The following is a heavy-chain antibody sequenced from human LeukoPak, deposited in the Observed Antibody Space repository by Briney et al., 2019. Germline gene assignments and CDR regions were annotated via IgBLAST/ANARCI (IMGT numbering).Heavy chain of an antibody. Sequence: GGSLRLSCAASRFPFSSYWMHWVRQAPGKGLVWVSRINGDGSITTYADSVKGRFTISRDNAKNMLYLQLDSLTAGDTVVYYCSRGLVGYYHDSSTYPDSWGQGTLVTVSS. V-gene: IGHV3-74*01. CDR3: SRGLVGYYHDSSTYPDS. CDR2: INGDGSIT. D-gene: IGHD3-22*01. J-gene: IGHJ4*02. CDR1: RFPFSSYW.